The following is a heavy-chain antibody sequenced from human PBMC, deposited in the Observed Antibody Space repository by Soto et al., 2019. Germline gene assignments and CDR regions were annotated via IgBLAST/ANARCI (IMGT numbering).Heavy chain of an antibody. J-gene: IGHJ4*02. Sequence: SETLSLTCTVSGGSISSGGYYWSWIRQPPGKGLEWIGYIYYSGSTNYNPSLKSRVTISVDTSKNQFSLKLSSVTAADTAVYYCARRYGSSFDYWGQGTLVTVSS. CDR3: ARRYGSSFDY. D-gene: IGHD4-17*01. V-gene: IGHV4-61*08. CDR1: GGSISSGGYY. CDR2: IYYSGST.